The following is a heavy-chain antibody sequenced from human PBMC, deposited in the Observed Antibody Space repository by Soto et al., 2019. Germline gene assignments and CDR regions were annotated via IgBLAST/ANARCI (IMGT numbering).Heavy chain of an antibody. CDR1: GFTFNNYG. V-gene: IGHV3-33*01. CDR3: ARAPTRPRRGATPGRGPLHS. Sequence: GGSLRLSCAASGFTFNNYGMEWVRQAPGKGLEWLAVIWYDGSSKYYAESMKGRFTISRDNAKNTLYLHMNSLRVEDTAVYYCARAPTRPRRGATPGRGPLHSWGQGTLVTVSS. CDR2: IWYDGSSK. D-gene: IGHD6-13*01. J-gene: IGHJ4*02.